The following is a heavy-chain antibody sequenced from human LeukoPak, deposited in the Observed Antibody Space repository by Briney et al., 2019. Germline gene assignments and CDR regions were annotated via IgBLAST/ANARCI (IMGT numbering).Heavy chain of an antibody. J-gene: IGHJ4*02. Sequence: GGSLRLSCAASGFTFSSYWMSWVRQAPGKGLEWVANIKQDGSEKYYVDSVKGRFTISRDNAKNSLYLQMNSLRAEDTAVYYCARDYRAIFVGLRNRPRGIDYWGQGTLVTVSS. CDR2: IKQDGSEK. D-gene: IGHD1-14*01. CDR3: ARDYRAIFVGLRNRPRGIDY. CDR1: GFTFSSYW. V-gene: IGHV3-7*01.